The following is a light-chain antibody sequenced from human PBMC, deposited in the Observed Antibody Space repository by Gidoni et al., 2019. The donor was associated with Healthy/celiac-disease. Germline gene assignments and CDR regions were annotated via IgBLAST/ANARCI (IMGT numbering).Light chain of an antibody. J-gene: IGKJ1*01. CDR3: QQSYSTSWT. CDR2: AAS. CDR1: QSISSY. V-gene: IGKV1-39*01. Sequence: QTTQSPSSLSASVGDRVTITCRASQSISSYFNLYQQKPGKAPKLLIYAASSLQSGVPSRFSGSGSGTDFTLTISSLQPEDFATYYCQQSYSTSWTFGQGTKVEIK.